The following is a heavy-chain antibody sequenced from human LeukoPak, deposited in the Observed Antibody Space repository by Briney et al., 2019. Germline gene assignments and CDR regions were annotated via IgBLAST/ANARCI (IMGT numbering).Heavy chain of an antibody. V-gene: IGHV4-4*09. CDR1: GGSISYYY. CDR2: IYISGST. CDR3: ATVRIASCPYFDN. Sequence: SETLSLTCAVSGGSISYYYWTWIRQSPGKGLEWIGYIYISGSTNYSPSLKSRVTLSIDASRSQFSLKLSSVTAADTAVYYCATVRIASCPYFDNWGQGTLVTVSS. D-gene: IGHD6-6*01. J-gene: IGHJ4*01.